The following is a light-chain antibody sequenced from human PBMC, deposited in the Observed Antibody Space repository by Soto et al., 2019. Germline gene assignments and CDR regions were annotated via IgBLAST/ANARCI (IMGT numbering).Light chain of an antibody. CDR2: MAS. CDR1: QSISNW. CDR3: QQYNTYSRT. V-gene: IGKV1-5*03. J-gene: IGKJ1*01. Sequence: DIQMTQSPSTLSASVGDRVTITCRASQSISNWLAWYQQRPGKAPKLLIYMASRLEGEVASRFSGSGSGTEFTLTISSLQPDDFATYYCQQYNTYSRTFGQGTKVEIK.